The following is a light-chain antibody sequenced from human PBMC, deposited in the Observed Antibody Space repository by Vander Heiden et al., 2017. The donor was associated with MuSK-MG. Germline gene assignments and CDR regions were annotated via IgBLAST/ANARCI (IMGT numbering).Light chain of an antibody. V-gene: IGKV1-39*01. CDR2: AAS. J-gene: IGKJ1*01. CDR1: HSISSY. CDR3: QQSYSTPRT. Sequence: DIQMTQCPSSLSASVGDGVTLTCRASHSISSYLIWYQQKPGKAPKLLIYAASSLQSGVPSRFSGSGSGTDFTLTISSLQPEDFATYYCQQSYSTPRTFGQGTKVEIK.